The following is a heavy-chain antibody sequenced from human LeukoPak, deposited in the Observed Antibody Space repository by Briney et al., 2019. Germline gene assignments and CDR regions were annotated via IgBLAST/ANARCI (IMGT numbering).Heavy chain of an antibody. D-gene: IGHD4-17*01. CDR1: GGSISSYY. CDR3: ARKGDYYYFDY. V-gene: IGHV4-59*01. CDR2: IYYSGST. J-gene: IGHJ4*02. Sequence: SGTLSLTCAVSGGSISSYYWSWIRQPPGKGLEWIGYIYYSGSTNYNPSLKSRVTISVDTSKNQFSLKLSSVTAADTAVYYCARKGDYYYFDYWGQGTLVTVSS.